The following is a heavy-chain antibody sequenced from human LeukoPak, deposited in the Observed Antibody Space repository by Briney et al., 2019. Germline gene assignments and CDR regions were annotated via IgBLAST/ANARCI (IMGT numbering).Heavy chain of an antibody. CDR1: GYSFTSYW. J-gene: IGHJ1*01. D-gene: IGHD7-27*01. Sequence: HGESLKISCATSGYSFTSYWIAWVRQMPGQGLEWMGIVYPSDSDTRYSPSFQGQVTISVDKSSRTVYLQWSSLQASDTAIYYCARPGDMYLAGHFQHWGQGTLVTVSS. CDR3: ARPGDMYLAGHFQH. V-gene: IGHV5-51*01. CDR2: VYPSDSDT.